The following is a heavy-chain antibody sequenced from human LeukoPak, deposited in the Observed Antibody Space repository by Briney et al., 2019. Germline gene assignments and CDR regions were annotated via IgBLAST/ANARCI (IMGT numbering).Heavy chain of an antibody. J-gene: IGHJ4*02. V-gene: IGHV3-9*01. CDR3: AKDNDILTGPPGSFDY. Sequence: GGSLRLSCAASGFTFDDYAMHWVRQAPGKGLEWVSGISWNSGSIGYADSVKGRFTISRDNAKNSPYLQMNSLRAEDTALYYCAKDNDILTGPPGSFDYWGQGTLVTVSS. CDR2: ISWNSGSI. CDR1: GFTFDDYA. D-gene: IGHD3-9*01.